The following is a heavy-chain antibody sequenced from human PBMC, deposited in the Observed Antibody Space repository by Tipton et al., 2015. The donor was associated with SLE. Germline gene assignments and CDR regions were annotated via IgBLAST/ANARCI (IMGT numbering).Heavy chain of an antibody. Sequence: TLSLTCIVSGGSITTRSYYWGWIRQPPGKGLEWIASISYSGATYYNPSLKSRVTLSIDTSKNQFSLKMRSVTAADTAVYFCARGYCSDGVCYGFGFFDYWGQGNLVTVSS. D-gene: IGHD2-8*01. CDR2: ISYSGAT. J-gene: IGHJ4*02. V-gene: IGHV4-39*07. CDR3: ARGYCSDGVCYGFGFFDY. CDR1: GGSITTRSYY.